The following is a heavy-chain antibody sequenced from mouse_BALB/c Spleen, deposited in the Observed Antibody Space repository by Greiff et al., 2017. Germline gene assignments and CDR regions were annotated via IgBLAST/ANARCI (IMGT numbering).Heavy chain of an antibody. CDR1: GFTFSSYA. V-gene: IGHV5-9-3*01. CDR2: ISSGGSYT. CDR3: ARPDDGYYVGAMDY. J-gene: IGHJ4*01. Sequence: EVKLQESGGGLVKPGGSLKLSCAASGFTFSSYAMSWVRQTPEKRLEWVATISSGGSYTYYPDSVKGRFTISRDNAKNTLYLQMSSLRSEDTAMYYCARPDDGYYVGAMDYWGQGTSVTVSS. D-gene: IGHD2-3*01.